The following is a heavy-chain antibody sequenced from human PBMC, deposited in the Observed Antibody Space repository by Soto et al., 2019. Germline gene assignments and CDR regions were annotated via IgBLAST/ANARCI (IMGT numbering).Heavy chain of an antibody. Sequence: QVQLQESGPGLVKPSETLSLTCTVSGASISDYYWSWVRQPPGKGLEWVGYIYYNGRTTNNPSLKSRVAISIDTSSNQISLTMTSVTAADTALYYCAGATYRGCNYFDPWGQGTLVTVSS. V-gene: IGHV4-59*01. J-gene: IGHJ5*02. CDR3: AGATYRGCNYFDP. CDR2: IYYNGRT. CDR1: GASISDYY. D-gene: IGHD3-10*01.